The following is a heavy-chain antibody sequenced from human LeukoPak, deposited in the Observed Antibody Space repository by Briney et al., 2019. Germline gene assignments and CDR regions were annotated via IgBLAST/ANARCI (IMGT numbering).Heavy chain of an antibody. J-gene: IGHJ3*02. CDR2: ISSSGSTI. CDR1: GFTFSSYE. Sequence: GGSLRLSCAASGFTFSSYEMNWVRQAPGKGLEWVSYISSSGSTIYYADSVKGRFTISRDNAKNSLYLQMNSLRAEDTAVYYCARSNYYGSGRYAFDIWGQGTMVTVSS. V-gene: IGHV3-48*03. CDR3: ARSNYYGSGRYAFDI. D-gene: IGHD3-10*01.